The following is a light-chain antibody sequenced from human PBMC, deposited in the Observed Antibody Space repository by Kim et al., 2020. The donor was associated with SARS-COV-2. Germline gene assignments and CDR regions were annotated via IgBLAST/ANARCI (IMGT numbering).Light chain of an antibody. J-gene: IGKJ5*01. V-gene: IGKV1-39*01. Sequence: AAAGDRDTLTCRASQSISTHLNWYQQRPGEAPKLLFYGASTWRSGVPSRFSGSGSGTDFTLTISNLQPEDFASYFCQQSYITPITFGPGTRLEIK. CDR1: QSISTH. CDR3: QQSYITPIT. CDR2: GAS.